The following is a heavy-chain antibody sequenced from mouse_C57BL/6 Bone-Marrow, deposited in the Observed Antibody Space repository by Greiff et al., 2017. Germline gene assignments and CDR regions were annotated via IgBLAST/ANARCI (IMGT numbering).Heavy chain of an antibody. CDR1: GFNIKDDY. D-gene: IGHD1-1*01. V-gene: IGHV14-4*01. CDR3: TSRIYCDGSSYGAMDY. Sequence: EVQLQQSGAELVRPGASVKLSCTASGFNIKDDYMNWVQQRPEKGLEWIGWIDNENGDTESASKFQGNATVTADISANTAYLQLSSLTSEDTAVYYCTSRIYCDGSSYGAMDYWGQGTSVTVSS. J-gene: IGHJ4*01. CDR2: IDNENGDT.